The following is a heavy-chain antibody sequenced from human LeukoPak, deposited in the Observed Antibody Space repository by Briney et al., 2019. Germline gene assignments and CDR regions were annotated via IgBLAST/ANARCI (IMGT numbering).Heavy chain of an antibody. Sequence: ASVTVSCKASGYTFASYGISWVRQAPGQGLEWMGWISAYNGNTNYAQKLQGRVTMTTDTSTSTAYMELRSLRSDDTAVYYCARDLRYDFWSGYPNWFDPWGQGTLVTVSS. CDR2: ISAYNGNT. D-gene: IGHD3-3*01. CDR1: GYTFASYG. V-gene: IGHV1-18*01. CDR3: ARDLRYDFWSGYPNWFDP. J-gene: IGHJ5*02.